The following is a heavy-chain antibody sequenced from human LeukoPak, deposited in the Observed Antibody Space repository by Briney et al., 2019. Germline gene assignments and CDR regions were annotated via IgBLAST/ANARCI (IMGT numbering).Heavy chain of an antibody. CDR2: INHSGST. Sequence: PSETLSLTCAVYGGSFSGYYWSWIRQPPGKGLEWIGEINHSGSTNYNPSLKSRVTISVDTSKNQFSLKLSSVTAADTAVYYCARFRYCSSTSCYTPNYYGMDVWGQGTTVTVSS. CDR1: GGSFSGYY. V-gene: IGHV4-34*01. J-gene: IGHJ6*02. D-gene: IGHD2-2*02. CDR3: ARFRYCSSTSCYTPNYYGMDV.